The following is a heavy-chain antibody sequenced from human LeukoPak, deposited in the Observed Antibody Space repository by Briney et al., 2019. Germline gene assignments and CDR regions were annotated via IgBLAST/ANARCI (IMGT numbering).Heavy chain of an antibody. V-gene: IGHV3-30*03. D-gene: IGHD6-19*01. Sequence: GGSLRLSCAASGFTFRNYGMQWVRQAPGKGLEWVAVISYEASTTYYADSVKGRFTISRDNSRNTLSLQMNGLRPEDTAVYYCARSALSSGPTWFDPWGQGTLVTVSS. J-gene: IGHJ5*02. CDR1: GFTFRNYG. CDR3: ARSALSSGPTWFDP. CDR2: ISYEASTT.